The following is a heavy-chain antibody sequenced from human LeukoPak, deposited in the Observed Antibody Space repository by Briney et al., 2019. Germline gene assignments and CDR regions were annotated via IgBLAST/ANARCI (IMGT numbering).Heavy chain of an antibody. CDR2: ISSSSGYI. V-gene: IGHV3-21*01. D-gene: IGHD3-22*01. CDR3: AREKSYYDSSGYYLDV. J-gene: IGHJ6*02. Sequence: PGGSLRLSCAASGFTFSSYSMNWVRQAPGKGLEWVSSISSSSGYIYYADSVKGRFTISRDNAKNSLYLQMNSLRAEDTAVYYCAREKSYYDSSGYYLDVWGQGTTVTVSS. CDR1: GFTFSSYS.